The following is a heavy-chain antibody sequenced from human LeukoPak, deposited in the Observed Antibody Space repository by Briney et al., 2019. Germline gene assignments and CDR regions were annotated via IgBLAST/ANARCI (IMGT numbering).Heavy chain of an antibody. V-gene: IGHV4-34*01. CDR1: GGSFSGYY. Sequence: SETLSLTCAVYGGSFSGYYWSRIRQPPGKGLEWIGEINHRGNTNYHPSLKSRVTMSVDTSKNQFSLNLSSVTAADTAVYYCAREWLRSVDSWGQGTLVTVSS. D-gene: IGHD5-12*01. J-gene: IGHJ4*02. CDR2: INHRGNT. CDR3: AREWLRSVDS.